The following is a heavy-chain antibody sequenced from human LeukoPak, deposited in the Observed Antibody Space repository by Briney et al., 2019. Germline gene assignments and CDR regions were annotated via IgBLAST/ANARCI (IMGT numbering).Heavy chain of an antibody. CDR2: IYSGGST. J-gene: IGHJ4*02. Sequence: GGSLRLSCAASGFTVSSNYMSWVRQAPGKGLEWVSIIYSGGSTYYADSVKSRFTISRDNSKNTLYLQLNSLRAEDTAVYYCARLHSLIRAQPDDCWGQGTLVTVSS. CDR1: GFTVSSNY. D-gene: IGHD3-22*01. V-gene: IGHV3-53*01. CDR3: ARLHSLIRAQPDDC.